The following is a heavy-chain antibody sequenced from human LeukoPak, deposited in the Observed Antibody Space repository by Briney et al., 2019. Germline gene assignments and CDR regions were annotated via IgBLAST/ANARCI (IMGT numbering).Heavy chain of an antibody. Sequence: GESLKISCRGSAYNFISYWIGWVRQMPGKGLEWMGIIYPGDSDTRYSPSFQGQVTISADKSISTAYLQWSSLKASDTAMYYCATRTSFSYYYDSSGYSTRPYYFDYWGQGTLVTVPS. CDR3: ATRTSFSYYYDSSGYSTRPYYFDY. D-gene: IGHD3-22*01. J-gene: IGHJ4*02. CDR1: AYNFISYW. CDR2: IYPGDSDT. V-gene: IGHV5-51*01.